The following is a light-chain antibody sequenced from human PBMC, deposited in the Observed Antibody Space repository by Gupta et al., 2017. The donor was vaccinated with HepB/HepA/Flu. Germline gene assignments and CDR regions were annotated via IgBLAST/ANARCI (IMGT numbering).Light chain of an antibody. V-gene: IGKV1-16*01. J-gene: IGKJ4*01. CDR2: GAS. Sequence: DFQMTQSLSSLSASVGETVTITCRASQEINNDLAWFQQKPGEAPKPLINGASRLESGVASRFSGSGFGTDFTLTISGLQPEDFATYYCHQEKSSPITLGRGTKVEI. CDR1: QEINND. CDR3: HQEKSSPIT.